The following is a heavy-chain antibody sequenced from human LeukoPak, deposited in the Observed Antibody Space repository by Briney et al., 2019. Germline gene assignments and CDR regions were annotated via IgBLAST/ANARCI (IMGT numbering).Heavy chain of an antibody. V-gene: IGHV3-30*18. CDR2: ISYDGSNK. CDR1: GFTFSSYG. D-gene: IGHD2-2*01. CDR3: AKDGTSGSTSRASYGMDV. J-gene: IGHJ6*02. Sequence: GGSLRLSCAASGFTFSSYGMHWVRQAPGKGLEWVAVISYDGSNKYYADSVKGRFTISRDNSKNTLYLQMNSLRAEDTAVYYCAKDGTSGSTSRASYGMDVWGQGTTVTVSS.